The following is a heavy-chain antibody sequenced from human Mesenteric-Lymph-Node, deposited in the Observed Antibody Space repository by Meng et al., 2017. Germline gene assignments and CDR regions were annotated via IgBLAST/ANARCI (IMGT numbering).Heavy chain of an antibody. D-gene: IGHD2-21*02. V-gene: IGHV3-23*01. CDR2: ISGNGAGT. CDR3: AKRVVVTASSHWYFDL. J-gene: IGHJ2*01. Sequence: EVQLLESGGGLVQPGGSLRPSCAASGFTFGSYAMSWVRQVPGKGLEWLSGISGNGAGTYYADSMKGRFTISRDNSMNTLYLEMNSLRAEDTAIYYCAKRVVVTASSHWYFDLWGRGTLVTVSS. CDR1: GFTFGSYA.